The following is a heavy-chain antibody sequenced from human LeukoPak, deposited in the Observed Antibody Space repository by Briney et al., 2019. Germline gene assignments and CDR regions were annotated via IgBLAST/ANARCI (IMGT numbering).Heavy chain of an antibody. D-gene: IGHD3-10*01. CDR3: GRIGIGSETDF. V-gene: IGHV3-30*04. Sequence: PGQSLRLSCSASGFSFSTFAMDWVRQAPGKGLEWVAAISYNGGTTYEGDSVKGRFTVSRDNSKNTLYLQMNSLRIEDTGLYYCGRIGIGSETDFWGQGTLVIVSS. CDR1: GFSFSTFA. CDR2: ISYNGGTT. J-gene: IGHJ4*02.